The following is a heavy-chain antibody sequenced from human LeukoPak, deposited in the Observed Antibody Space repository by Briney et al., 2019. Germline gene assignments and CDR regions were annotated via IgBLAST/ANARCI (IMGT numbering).Heavy chain of an antibody. CDR2: ISYDGSNK. V-gene: IGHV3-30*03. Sequence: GGSLRLSCAASGFTFSSYGMHWVRQAPGRGLEWVAVISYDGSNKYYANSVKGRFTISRDNAENSLYLQMNSLRAEDTAVYYCARDGPSSLVADTYYGMDVWGQGTTVTVSS. CDR3: ARDGPSSLVADTYYGMDV. CDR1: GFTFSSYG. D-gene: IGHD2-15*01. J-gene: IGHJ6*02.